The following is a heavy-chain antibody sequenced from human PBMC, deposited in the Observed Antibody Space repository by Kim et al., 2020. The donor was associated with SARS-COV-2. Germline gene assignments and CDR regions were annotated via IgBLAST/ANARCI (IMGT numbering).Heavy chain of an antibody. V-gene: IGHV3-48*02. CDR3: ARDDFWKWGCYYYGMDV. CDR2: ISSSSSTI. Sequence: GGSLRLSCAASGFTFSNYSLNWVRQAPGKGLEWVSYISSSSSTIYYADSVRGRFTISRDNAKNSLFLQMNSLRDEDTAVYYCARDDFWKWGCYYYGMDVWGQGTTVTVSS. D-gene: IGHD3-3*01. CDR1: GFTFSNYS. J-gene: IGHJ6*02.